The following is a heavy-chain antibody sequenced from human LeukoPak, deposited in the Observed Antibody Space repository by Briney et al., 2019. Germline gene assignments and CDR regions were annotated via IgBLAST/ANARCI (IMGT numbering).Heavy chain of an antibody. J-gene: IGHJ3*02. Sequence: SETLSLTCTVSGGSFTSYFWTWIRQPAGKGREWIGRIYINGNTNYNSSLKSRVTISVNKSKNQFSLKLNSVTAADTAMYYCARIGGSASTLSAFDIWGQGTRVTVSS. CDR2: IYINGNT. CDR1: GGSFTSYF. V-gene: IGHV4-4*07. D-gene: IGHD2-15*01. CDR3: ARIGGSASTLSAFDI.